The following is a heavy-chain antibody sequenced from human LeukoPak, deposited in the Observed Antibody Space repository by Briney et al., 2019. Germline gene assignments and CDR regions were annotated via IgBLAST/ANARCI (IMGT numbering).Heavy chain of an antibody. CDR1: GYTFSGYY. CDR3: ARDWHDYYGSGTYYNVCDY. D-gene: IGHD3-10*01. CDR2: INPNSGGT. V-gene: IGHV1-2*02. Sequence: ASVKVSCKASGYTFSGYYMHWVRQAPGQGLEWMGWINPNSGGTNYAQKFQGRVTMTRDTYISTAYMELSRLRSDATAVYYCARDWHDYYGSGTYYNVCDYWGKGTLVTVSS. J-gene: IGHJ4*02.